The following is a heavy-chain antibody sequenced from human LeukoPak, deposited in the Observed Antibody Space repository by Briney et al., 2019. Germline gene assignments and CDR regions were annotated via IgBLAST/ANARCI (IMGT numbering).Heavy chain of an antibody. CDR3: ARDARLTVTSRYFDC. CDR2: IKQDGSEK. D-gene: IGHD4-17*01. Sequence: GGSLRLSCAASGFTFNNYWMSWVRQAPGKGLECVADIKQDGSEKYYVDSVKGRFTISRDNAKNSLYLQMNSLRAEDTAVYYCARDARLTVTSRYFDCWGQGTLVTVSS. J-gene: IGHJ4*02. CDR1: GFTFNNYW. V-gene: IGHV3-7*01.